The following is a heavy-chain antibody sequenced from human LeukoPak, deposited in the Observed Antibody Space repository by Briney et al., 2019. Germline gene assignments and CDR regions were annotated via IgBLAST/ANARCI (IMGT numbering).Heavy chain of an antibody. CDR1: GFTFSSYS. J-gene: IGHJ4*02. CDR2: IRSSSSAM. CDR3: ARNGGYSPLDY. Sequence: GGSLRLSCAAPGFTFSSYSMNWVRQAPGKGLEWVSYIRSSSSAMYYADSVKGRFIISRDNVKNSLYLQMNSLREEDTAVYYCARNGGYSPLDYWGQGILVTVSS. D-gene: IGHD5-18*01. V-gene: IGHV3-48*02.